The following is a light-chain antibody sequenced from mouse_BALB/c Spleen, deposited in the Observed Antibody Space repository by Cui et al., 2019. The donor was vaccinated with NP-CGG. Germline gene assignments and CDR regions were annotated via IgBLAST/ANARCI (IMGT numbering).Light chain of an antibody. CDR3: ALWYSNHWV. CDR2: GTN. J-gene: IGLJ1*01. CDR1: TGAVTNNNY. V-gene: IGLV1*01. Sequence: QAVVTQESALTTSPGETVTLTCRSSTGAVTNNNYANWVKEKPDHLFTGLIGGTNNRAPGVPARFSGSLIGDKAARTITGAQTEDEAIYFCALWYSNHWVFGGGTKLTVL.